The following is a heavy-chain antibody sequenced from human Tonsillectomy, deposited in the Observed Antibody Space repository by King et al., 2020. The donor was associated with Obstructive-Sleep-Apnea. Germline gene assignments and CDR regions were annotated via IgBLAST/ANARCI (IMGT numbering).Heavy chain of an antibody. CDR1: GGSFSGYY. CDR2: INHSGST. Sequence: QVQLQQWGAGLLKPSETLSLTCAVYGGSFSGYYWSWIRQPPGKGLEWIGEINHSGSTNYNPSLKSRVTISVDTSKNQFSQKLSSVTAADTAVYYCARGRRYSSGWYNWGQGTLVTVSS. D-gene: IGHD6-19*01. V-gene: IGHV4-34*01. CDR3: ARGRRYSSGWYN. J-gene: IGHJ4*02.